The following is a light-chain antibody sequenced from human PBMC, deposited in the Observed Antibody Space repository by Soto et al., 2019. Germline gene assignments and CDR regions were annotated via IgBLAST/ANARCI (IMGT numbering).Light chain of an antibody. V-gene: IGLV1-47*01. CDR3: AAWDDSLSAVYV. CDR2: RNN. Sequence: QSALTQPPSASGTPGQRVTISCSGSSSNIGSNYVYWYQQLPGTAPKLLIYRNNQWPSGVPDRFSGSKSGTSASLAISGLRSEDEADYYCAAWDDSLSAVYVFGTGTKVTVL. CDR1: SSNIGSNY. J-gene: IGLJ1*01.